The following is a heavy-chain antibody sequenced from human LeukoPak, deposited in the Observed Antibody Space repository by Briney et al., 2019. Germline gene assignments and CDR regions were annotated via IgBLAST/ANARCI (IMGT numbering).Heavy chain of an antibody. CDR2: INHSGST. CDR3: VTYYFDSSGPKKNY. Sequence: SETLSLTCAVYGGSFSGYYWSWIRQPPGKGLEWIGEINHSGSTNYNPSLKSRVTISVDTSKKQFSLKLSSVTAADTAVYYCVTYYFDSSGPKKNYWGQGTLVTVSS. CDR1: GGSFSGYY. V-gene: IGHV4-34*01. D-gene: IGHD3-22*01. J-gene: IGHJ4*02.